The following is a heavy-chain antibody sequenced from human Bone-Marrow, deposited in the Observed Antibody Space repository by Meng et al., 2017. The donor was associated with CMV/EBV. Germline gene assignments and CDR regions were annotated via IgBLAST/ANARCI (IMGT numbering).Heavy chain of an antibody. J-gene: IGHJ6*02. Sequence: GESLKISCAASGFTFSSYGMHWVRQAPGKGLEWVAVIWYDGSNKYYADSVKGRFTISRDNSKNTLYLQMNSLRAEDTAVYYCARGIRGVIRYYYYGMDVWGQGTTVTVSS. CDR1: GFTFSSYG. CDR3: ARGIRGVIRYYYYGMDV. CDR2: IWYDGSNK. D-gene: IGHD3-10*01. V-gene: IGHV3-33*08.